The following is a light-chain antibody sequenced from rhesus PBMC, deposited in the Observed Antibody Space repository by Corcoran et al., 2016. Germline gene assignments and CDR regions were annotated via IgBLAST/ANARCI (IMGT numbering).Light chain of an antibody. V-gene: IGKV3-42*03. CDR3: QQYSNWPYS. Sequence: ELVMTQSPATLSLSPGERATLSCRASPSVSSSLTWYQPNPGQSPRLLIYGASRRATGLPDRFSGRGAWTEFTLTISSLEPEDFAVYYCQQYSNWPYSFGQGTKVEIK. J-gene: IGKJ2*01. CDR1: PSVSSS. CDR2: GAS.